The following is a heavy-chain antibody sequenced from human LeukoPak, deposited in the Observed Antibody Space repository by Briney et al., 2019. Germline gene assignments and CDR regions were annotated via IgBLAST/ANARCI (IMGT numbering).Heavy chain of an antibody. Sequence: PGGSLRLSCAASGFTFSDYYMSWIRQAPGKGLEWVLVISGSGGSTYNADSVKGRFTVSRDNSKNTLYLQMNSLRAEDTAVYYCAKGRYFDWSYCYFDYWGQGTLVTVSS. J-gene: IGHJ4*02. CDR1: GFTFSDYY. CDR3: AKGRYFDWSYCYFDY. V-gene: IGHV3-23*01. CDR2: ISGSGGST. D-gene: IGHD3-9*01.